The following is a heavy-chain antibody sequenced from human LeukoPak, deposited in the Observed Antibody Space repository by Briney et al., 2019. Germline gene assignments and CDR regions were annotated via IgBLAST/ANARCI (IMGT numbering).Heavy chain of an antibody. Sequence: GGSLRLSCAASGFTFSSYGMHWVRQAPGKGLEWVAVISYDGSNKYYADSVKGRFTISRDNSKNTLYLQMNSLRAEDTAVYYCAKDMGYYDSSGYYRLPNIDYWGQGTLVTVSS. CDR1: GFTFSSYG. V-gene: IGHV3-30*18. J-gene: IGHJ4*02. CDR2: ISYDGSNK. D-gene: IGHD3-22*01. CDR3: AKDMGYYDSSGYYRLPNIDY.